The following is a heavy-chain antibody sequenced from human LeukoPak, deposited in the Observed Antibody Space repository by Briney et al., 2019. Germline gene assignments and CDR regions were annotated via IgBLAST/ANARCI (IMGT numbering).Heavy chain of an antibody. CDR3: ARDRRDYGGLSY. CDR2: INPNSGGT. CDR1: GYTFTGYY. Sequence: ASVKVSCKASGYTFTGYYMHWVRQAPGQGLEWMGWINPNSGGTNYAQKFQGRVTMTRGTSISTAYMELSRLRSDDTAVYYCARDRRDYGGLSYWGQGTLVTVSS. V-gene: IGHV1-2*02. J-gene: IGHJ4*02. D-gene: IGHD4-17*01.